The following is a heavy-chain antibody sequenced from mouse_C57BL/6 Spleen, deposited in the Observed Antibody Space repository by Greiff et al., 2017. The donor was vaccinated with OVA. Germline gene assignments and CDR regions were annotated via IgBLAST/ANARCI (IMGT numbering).Heavy chain of an antibody. J-gene: IGHJ2*01. CDR3: ARENYYGSSFDY. CDR1: GFTFSSYA. Sequence: EVQLVESGGGLVKPGGSLKLSCAASGFTFSSYAMSWVRQTPEKRLEWVATLSDGGSYTYYPDNVKGRFTISRDNAKNNLYLQMSHLKSEDTAMYYCARENYYGSSFDYWGQGTTLTVSS. D-gene: IGHD1-1*01. CDR2: LSDGGSYT. V-gene: IGHV5-4*01.